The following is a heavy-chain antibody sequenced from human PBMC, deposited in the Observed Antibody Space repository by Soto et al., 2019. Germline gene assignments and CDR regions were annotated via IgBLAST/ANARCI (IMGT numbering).Heavy chain of an antibody. CDR2: MNPNSGNA. D-gene: IGHD4-4*01. V-gene: IGHV1-8*01. CDR3: ARDYSNPNWFDP. CDR1: GYTFTSYD. Sequence: QVQLVQSGAEVKKPGASVKVSCKASGYTFTSYDINWVRQATGQGLEWMGWMNPNSGNAGYAQKFPGRVTMTRNTSISTAYMELSSLRSEDTAVYYCARDYSNPNWFDPWGQGTLVTVSS. J-gene: IGHJ5*02.